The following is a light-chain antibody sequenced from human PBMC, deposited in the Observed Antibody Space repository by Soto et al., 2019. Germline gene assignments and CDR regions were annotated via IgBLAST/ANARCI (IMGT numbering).Light chain of an antibody. CDR2: AAS. V-gene: IGKV1-39*01. Sequence: DIQMTQSPSSLSASVGDRVTITCRASQSVTNYLNWYQHKPGKAPKLLIYAASSLQSGVPSRFSGSGSGTDFTLTISSLQPEDFATYFCQQSHNTPFPFGPGTKVDI. J-gene: IGKJ3*01. CDR3: QQSHNTPFP. CDR1: QSVTNY.